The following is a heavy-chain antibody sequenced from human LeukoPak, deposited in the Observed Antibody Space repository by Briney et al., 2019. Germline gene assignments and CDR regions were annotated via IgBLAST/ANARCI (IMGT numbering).Heavy chain of an antibody. J-gene: IGHJ4*02. CDR1: GYTFTSYG. V-gene: IGHV1-18*01. D-gene: IGHD2-2*01. CDR3: AXXXSXQPLDY. CDR2: ISAYNGNT. Sequence: ASVKVSCKASGYTFTSYGISWVRQAPGQGLEWMGWISAYNGNTMYAQKLQDRVTMTTDTSTTTAYMELRSLRSDDTAVYYCAXXXSXQPLDYWGQGTLVTVSS.